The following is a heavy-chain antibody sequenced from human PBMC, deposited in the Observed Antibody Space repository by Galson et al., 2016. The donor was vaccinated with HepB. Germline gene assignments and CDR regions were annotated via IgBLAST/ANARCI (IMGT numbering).Heavy chain of an antibody. CDR1: GFTISSHY. CDR3: ARDGRRGYDMDV. V-gene: IGHV3-48*02. Sequence: SLRLSCAASGFTISSHYMSWVRQAPGKGLEWVSYIASNRRTIYYADSARGRFTISRDNAKNSLYLQMNSLRDEDTAVYYCARDGRRGYDMDVWGQGTTVTVSS. J-gene: IGHJ6*02. CDR2: IASNRRTI.